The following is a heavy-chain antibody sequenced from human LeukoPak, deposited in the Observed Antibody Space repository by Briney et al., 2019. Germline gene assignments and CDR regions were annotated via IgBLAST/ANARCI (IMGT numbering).Heavy chain of an antibody. Sequence: GSLRLSCAASGFTFSSYSMNWVRQAPGKGLDWVSSVSSSSPYIYYSDSVKGRFSISRDNAKNSPFLQMNSLRAEDTAVYYCARGLEMATKSPVDYWGQGTLVTVSS. CDR1: GFTFSSYS. V-gene: IGHV3-21*01. J-gene: IGHJ4*02. CDR3: ARGLEMATKSPVDY. CDR2: VSSSSPYI. D-gene: IGHD5-24*01.